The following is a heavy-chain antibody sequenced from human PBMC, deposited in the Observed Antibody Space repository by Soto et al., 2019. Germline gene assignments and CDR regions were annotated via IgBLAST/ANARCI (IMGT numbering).Heavy chain of an antibody. Sequence: ASVKVSCKVSGYKFTTYFIHWVRQAPGQGLEWMGMIHPSGDTGYAQKFRGRVTMTIDTSTTTAYMELRNLTSEDTAVYFSVRGYCTTSPCSGELQFWGQGPLVTVYS. J-gene: IGHJ1*01. V-gene: IGHV1-46*01. D-gene: IGHD2-15*01. CDR3: VRGYCTTSPCSGELQF. CDR1: GYKFTTYF. CDR2: IHPSGDT.